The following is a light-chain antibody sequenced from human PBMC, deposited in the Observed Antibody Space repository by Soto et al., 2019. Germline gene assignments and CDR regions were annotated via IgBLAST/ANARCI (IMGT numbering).Light chain of an antibody. V-gene: IGKV3-20*01. CDR1: QSVSSNY. Sequence: EIVLTQSPGTLSLSPGERATLSCRASQSVSSNYLAWYQQRPGQAPRLLIYGASSRATGIPDRFSGSGSGTDFTLTISSLQTEDFATYFCQQANSFPLTFGGGTKVDI. CDR2: GAS. CDR3: QQANSFPLT. J-gene: IGKJ4*01.